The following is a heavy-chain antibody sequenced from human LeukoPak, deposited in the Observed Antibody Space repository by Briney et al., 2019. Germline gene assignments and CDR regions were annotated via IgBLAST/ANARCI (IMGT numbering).Heavy chain of an antibody. CDR1: GFSLRSYA. CDR3: VRATVKWGNAFDF. CDR2: ISADGGST. Sequence: PGGSLRLSCAASGFSLRSYAMNWVRQAPGKGLEHVSDISADGGSTSYANSVKGRFTISRDNSKNTLFLQMGSLRPEDMAVYYCVRATVKWGNAFDFWGQGTMVTVSS. V-gene: IGHV3-64*01. D-gene: IGHD7-27*01. J-gene: IGHJ3*01.